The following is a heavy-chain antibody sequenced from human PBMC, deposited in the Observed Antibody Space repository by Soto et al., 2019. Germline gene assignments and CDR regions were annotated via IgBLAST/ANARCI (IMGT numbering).Heavy chain of an antibody. CDR3: ARDGFGGGGWGKYYYFGMDA. V-gene: IGHV1-69*13. CDR2: IIPIFGTA. D-gene: IGHD3-10*01. CDR1: GGTFSSYA. J-gene: IGHJ6*02. Sequence: GASVKVSCKASGGTFSSYAISWVRQAPGQGLEWMGGIIPIFGTANYAQKFQGRVTITADESTSTAYMELSSLRSEDTAVYYCARDGFGGGGWGKYYYFGMDAWGQGTTVTVSS.